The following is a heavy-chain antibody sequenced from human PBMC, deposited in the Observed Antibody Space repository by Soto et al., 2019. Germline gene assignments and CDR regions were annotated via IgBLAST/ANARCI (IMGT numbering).Heavy chain of an antibody. D-gene: IGHD1-20*01. CDR1: GYSFTSYW. Sequence: GESLKISWKGSGYSFTSYWIIWVRQMPGKGLEWMGRIDPSDSYTNYSPSFQGHVTISADKSISTAYLQWSSLKASDTAMYYCARPGITGRPLDYYGMDVWGQGTTVTVSS. V-gene: IGHV5-10-1*01. CDR2: IDPSDSYT. J-gene: IGHJ6*02. CDR3: ARPGITGRPLDYYGMDV.